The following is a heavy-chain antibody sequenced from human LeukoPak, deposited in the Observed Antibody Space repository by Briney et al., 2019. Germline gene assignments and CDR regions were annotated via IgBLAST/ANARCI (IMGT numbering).Heavy chain of an antibody. J-gene: IGHJ4*02. Sequence: ASVKVSCKASGYTFTSYYMHWVRQAPGQGLEWMGIINPSGGSTSYAQKFQGRVTMTRDTSTSTVYMELSSLRSEDTAVYYCARDLAYIAAAGTSPGYWGQGTLVTVYS. CDR3: ARDLAYIAAAGTSPGY. CDR1: GYTFTSYY. D-gene: IGHD6-13*01. V-gene: IGHV1-46*01. CDR2: INPSGGST.